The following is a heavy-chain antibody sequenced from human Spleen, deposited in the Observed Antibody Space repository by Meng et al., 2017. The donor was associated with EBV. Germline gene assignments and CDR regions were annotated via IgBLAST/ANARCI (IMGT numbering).Heavy chain of an antibody. CDR2: IYHSGPT. D-gene: IGHD4-17*01. CDR1: GASISSSNW. CDR3: ARGDRASMTTVTSLVY. J-gene: IGHJ4*02. Sequence: QGQLRGAGPVLVRPSGTRSLTCAVAGASISSSNWWTWVRQHPGKGLEWIGEIYHSGPTNYNPSLKSRVTMSVDKSKNQFSLKMNSVTAADAAVYYCARGDRASMTTVTSLVYWGQGTLVTVSS. V-gene: IGHV4-4*02.